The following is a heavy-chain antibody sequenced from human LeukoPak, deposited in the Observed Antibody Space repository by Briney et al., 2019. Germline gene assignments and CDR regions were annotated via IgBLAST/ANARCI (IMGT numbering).Heavy chain of an antibody. CDR2: INHSGST. D-gene: IGHD1-26*01. V-gene: IGHV4-34*01. CDR3: ARARIVGATFGY. Sequence: SETLSLTCAVYGGSFSGCYWSWIRQPPGKGLEWIGEINHSGSTNYNPSLKSRVTISVDTSKNQFSLKLSSVTAADTAVYYCARARIVGATFGYWGQGTLVTVSS. J-gene: IGHJ4*02. CDR1: GGSFSGCY.